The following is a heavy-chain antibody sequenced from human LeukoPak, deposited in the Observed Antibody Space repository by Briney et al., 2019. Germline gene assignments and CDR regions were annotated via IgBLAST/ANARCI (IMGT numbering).Heavy chain of an antibody. CDR3: ARDYGDL. D-gene: IGHD3-10*01. CDR2: IYTDGST. J-gene: IGHJ5*02. V-gene: IGHV3-53*03. Sequence: GGPLRLSCAASGFTVSRKYMSWVRQAPGKGLEWVAVIYTDGSTYYAESVKGRFTISRDNSKNTLYLQMNSLRAEDMAVYYCARDYGDLWGQGTLVTVSS. CDR1: GFTVSRKY.